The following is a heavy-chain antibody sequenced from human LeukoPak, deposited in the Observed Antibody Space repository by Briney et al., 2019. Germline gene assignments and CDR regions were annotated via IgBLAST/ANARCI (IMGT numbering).Heavy chain of an antibody. CDR1: GYTFTSYA. CDR2: INAGNGNT. D-gene: IGHD7-27*01. J-gene: IGHJ4*02. Sequence: ASVKVSCKASGYTFTSYAMHWVRQAPGQRLEWMGWINAGNGNTKHSQKFQGRVTITRDTSASTAYMELSSLRSEDTAVYYCARGSNWGLDYWGQGTLVTVSS. V-gene: IGHV1-3*01. CDR3: ARGSNWGLDY.